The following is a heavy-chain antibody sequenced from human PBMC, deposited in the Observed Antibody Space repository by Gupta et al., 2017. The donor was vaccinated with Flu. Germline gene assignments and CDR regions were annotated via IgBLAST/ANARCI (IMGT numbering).Heavy chain of an antibody. J-gene: IGHJ6*02. D-gene: IGHD3/OR15-3a*01. CDR2: IYTSGST. CDR3: ASNVDRRYYYGMDV. V-gene: IGHV4-61*02. CDR1: GGSISSGSYY. Sequence: QVQLQESGPGLVKPSQTLSLTCTVSGGSISSGSYYWRWIRQPAGKGLEWIGRIYTSGSTNYNPSLKSRVTISVDTSKNQFSLKLSSVTAADTAVYYCASNVDRRYYYGMDVWGQGTTVTVSS.